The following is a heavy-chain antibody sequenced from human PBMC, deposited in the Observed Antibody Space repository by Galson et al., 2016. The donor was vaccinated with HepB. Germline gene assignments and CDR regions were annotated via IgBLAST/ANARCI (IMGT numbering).Heavy chain of an antibody. J-gene: IGHJ2*01. D-gene: IGHD3-16*01. CDR1: GFTFNNYN. V-gene: IGHV3-21*01. CDR3: ARPPEGDRRYFDL. Sequence: LRLSCAASGFTFNNYNMNWVRQAPGKGLEWVSFISITSGYKYYADSLKGRVTISRDNAKNSLFLQMNSLRAEDTAVYYCARPPEGDRRYFDLWGRGTLVTVSS. CDR2: ISITSGYK.